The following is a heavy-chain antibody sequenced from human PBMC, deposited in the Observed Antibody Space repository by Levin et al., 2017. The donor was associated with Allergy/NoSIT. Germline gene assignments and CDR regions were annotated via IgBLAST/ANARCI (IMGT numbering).Heavy chain of an antibody. J-gene: IGHJ6*04. CDR2: INHSGST. D-gene: IGHD3-3*01. Sequence: SETLSLTCAVYGGSFSGYYWSWIRQPPGKGLEWIGEINHSGSTNYNPSLKSRVTISVDTSKNQFSLKLSSVTAADTAVYYCARGPPPQRITKMDVWGKGTTVTVSS. CDR3: ARGPPPQRITKMDV. V-gene: IGHV4-34*01. CDR1: GGSFSGYY.